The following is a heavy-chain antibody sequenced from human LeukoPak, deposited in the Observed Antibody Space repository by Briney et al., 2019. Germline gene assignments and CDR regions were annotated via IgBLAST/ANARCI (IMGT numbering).Heavy chain of an antibody. Sequence: PGRSLRLSCAASGFTFSSYGMHWVRQAPGKGLEWVAVIWYDGSNKYYADSVKGRFTISRDNSKNTLYLQMNSLRSEDTAVYYCAREQRWELLVLWGQGTLVTVSS. CDR3: AREQRWELLVL. J-gene: IGHJ4*02. V-gene: IGHV3-33*01. D-gene: IGHD1-26*01. CDR2: IWYDGSNK. CDR1: GFTFSSYG.